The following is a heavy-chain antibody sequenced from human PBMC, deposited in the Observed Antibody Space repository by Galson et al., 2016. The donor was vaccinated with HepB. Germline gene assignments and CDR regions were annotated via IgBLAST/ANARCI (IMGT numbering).Heavy chain of an antibody. J-gene: IGHJ4*02. CDR2: IYGDGSNK. V-gene: IGHV3-33*06. CDR3: TKDRLGGWYVMDY. Sequence: SLRLSCAASGFSFSTYGMHWVRQAPGKGLEWVAVIYGDGSNKYFADSVKGRFTISRDNSKNTLYLQMDSLRVEDTAVYHCTKDRLGGWYVMDYWGQGTLVTVSS. D-gene: IGHD6-19*01. CDR1: GFSFSTYG.